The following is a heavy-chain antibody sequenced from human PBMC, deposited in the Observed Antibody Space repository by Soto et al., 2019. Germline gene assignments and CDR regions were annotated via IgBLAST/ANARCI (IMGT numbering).Heavy chain of an antibody. D-gene: IGHD2-2*02. Sequence: GGSLRLSCAASGFTFSSYAMSWVRQAQGKGLEWVSAISGSGGSTYYADSVKGRFNISRDNQKNSVYLQMNSLIAEDTAVYYCSKESVVYIVVLSVDIPWFEPWGQGTLVTVSS. CDR3: SKESVVYIVVLSVDIPWFEP. J-gene: IGHJ5*02. CDR1: GFTFSSYA. CDR2: ISGSGGST. V-gene: IGHV3-23*01.